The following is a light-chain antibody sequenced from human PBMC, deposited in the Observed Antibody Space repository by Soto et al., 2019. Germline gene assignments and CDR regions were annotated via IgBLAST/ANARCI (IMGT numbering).Light chain of an antibody. J-gene: IGLJ2*01. CDR3: CSYAGTYTPVV. CDR1: SSDVGGYDY. Sequence: QSAPTQPRSVSGSPGQSVTISCTGTSSDVGGYDYVSWYQQSPGKAPKLIIYEVIERPSGVPDRFSGSKSGNTASLTISGLECEDEGDYFCCSYAGTYTPVVFGGGTKVTVL. V-gene: IGLV2-11*01. CDR2: EVI.